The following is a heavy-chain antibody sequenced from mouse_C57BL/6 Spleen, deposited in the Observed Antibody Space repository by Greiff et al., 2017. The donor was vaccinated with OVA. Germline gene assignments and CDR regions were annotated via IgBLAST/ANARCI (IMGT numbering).Heavy chain of an antibody. J-gene: IGHJ2*01. V-gene: IGHV5-9-1*02. CDR3: TRGPSYYYGSSYDYFDY. Sequence: EVMLVESGEGLVKPGGSLKLSCAASGFTFSSYAMSWVRQTPEKRLEWVAYISSGGDYIYYADTVKGRFTISRDNARNTLYLQMSSLKSEDTAMYYCTRGPSYYYGSSYDYFDYWGQGTTLTVSS. CDR1: GFTFSSYA. CDR2: ISSGGDYI. D-gene: IGHD1-1*01.